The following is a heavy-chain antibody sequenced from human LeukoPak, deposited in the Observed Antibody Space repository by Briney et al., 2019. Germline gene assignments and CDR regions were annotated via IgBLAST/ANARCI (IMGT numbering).Heavy chain of an antibody. J-gene: IGHJ4*02. CDR2: IRYDGSNK. CDR3: AKDLAQGVVVGFDY. CDR1: GFTFSSYG. Sequence: GGSLRLSCAASGFTFSSYGMHWVRQAPGKGLEWVTFIRYDGSNKNYADSVKGRFTISRDNSKNTLCLQMNSLRAEDTAVYYCAKDLAQGVVVGFDYWGQGTLVTVSS. D-gene: IGHD2-15*01. V-gene: IGHV3-30*02.